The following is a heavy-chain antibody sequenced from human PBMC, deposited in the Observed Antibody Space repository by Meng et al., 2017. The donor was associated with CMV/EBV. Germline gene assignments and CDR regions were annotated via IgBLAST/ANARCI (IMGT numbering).Heavy chain of an antibody. CDR1: GGTFSSYA. D-gene: IGHD2-15*01. J-gene: IGHJ5*02. V-gene: IGHV1-69*05. Sequence: SVKVSCKASGGTFSSYAISWVRQAPGQGLEWMGGIIPIFGTANYAQKFQGRVTITTDESTSTAYMELSSLRSEDTAVYYCARDGVVLNNWFDPWGQGTLVTVSS. CDR2: IIPIFGTA. CDR3: ARDGVVLNNWFDP.